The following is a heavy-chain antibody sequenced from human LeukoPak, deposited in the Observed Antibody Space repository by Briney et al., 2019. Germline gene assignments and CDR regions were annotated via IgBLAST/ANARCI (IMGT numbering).Heavy chain of an antibody. D-gene: IGHD3-3*01. CDR2: MNPNSGNT. CDR3: ARDLYDFSTIPVEYYFDY. J-gene: IGHJ4*02. CDR1: GYTFTSYD. V-gene: IGHV1-8*01. Sequence: GASVKVSCKASGYTFTSYDINWVRQATGQGLEWMGWMNPNSGNTGYAQKFQGRVTMTRNTSISTAYMELSSLRSEDTAVYYCARDLYDFSTIPVEYYFDYWGQGTLVTVSS.